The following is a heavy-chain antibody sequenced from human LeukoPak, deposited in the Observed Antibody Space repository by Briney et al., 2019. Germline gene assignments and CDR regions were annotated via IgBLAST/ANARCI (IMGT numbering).Heavy chain of an antibody. J-gene: IGHJ6*03. V-gene: IGHV3-21*01. CDR1: GFTFSSYS. D-gene: IGHD4-17*01. CDR2: ISSSSSYI. CDR3: ARATTDYYYYMDV. Sequence: GGSLRLPCAASGFTFSSYSMNWVRQAPGKGLEWVSSISSSSSYIYYADPVKGRFTISRDNAKNSLYLQMNSLRAEDTAVYYCARATTDYYYYMDVWGKGTTVTVSS.